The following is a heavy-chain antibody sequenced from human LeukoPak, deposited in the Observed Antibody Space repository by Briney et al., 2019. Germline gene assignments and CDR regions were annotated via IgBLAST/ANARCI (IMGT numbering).Heavy chain of an antibody. J-gene: IGHJ5*02. Sequence: SETLSLTCTVSGGSISSGCYYWSWIRPHPGQGLEWIGYIYYSRSSYYNPSLKSRVTISVHTSKNQFSLKLSSVTAADTAVYYCAREIVVVPAAMGRVFGVGPKTDNWFDPCGEGNLVTVSS. CDR1: GGSISSGCYY. CDR3: AREIVVVPAAMGRVFGVGPKTDNWFDP. CDR2: IYYSRSS. D-gene: IGHD2-2*01. V-gene: IGHV4-31*03.